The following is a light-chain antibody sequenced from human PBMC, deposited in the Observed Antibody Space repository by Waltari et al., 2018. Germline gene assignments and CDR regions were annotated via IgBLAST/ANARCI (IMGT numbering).Light chain of an antibody. CDR1: SSDVGSYNL. CDR3: CSYAGSSDVV. Sequence: QSALTQPASVSGSPGQSITISCTGTSSDVGSYNLVSWYQQHPGKAPKLMIYEGNERPSGVSNRFSGSKSGNTASLTISGLQAEDEADYYCCSYAGSSDVVFGGGTKLTVL. J-gene: IGLJ2*01. CDR2: EGN. V-gene: IGLV2-23*01.